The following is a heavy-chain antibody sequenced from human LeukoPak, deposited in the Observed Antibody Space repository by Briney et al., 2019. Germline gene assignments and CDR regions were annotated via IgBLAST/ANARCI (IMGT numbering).Heavy chain of an antibody. CDR3: AGRYYDFWSGESAFDI. D-gene: IGHD3-3*01. CDR2: ISSSSSYI. V-gene: IGHV3-21*01. CDR1: GFTFSSYS. J-gene: IGHJ3*02. Sequence: GRSLRLSCAASGFTFSSYSMNWVRQAPGKGLEWVSSISSSSSYIYYADSVKGRFTISRDNAKNSLYLQMNSLRAEDTAVYYCAGRYYDFWSGESAFDIWGQGTMVTVSS.